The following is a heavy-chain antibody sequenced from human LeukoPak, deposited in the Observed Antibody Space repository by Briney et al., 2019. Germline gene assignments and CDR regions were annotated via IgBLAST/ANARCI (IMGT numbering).Heavy chain of an antibody. CDR2: IKQDGSEK. D-gene: IGHD2-2*01. CDR3: ARDSRYYHYDYMDI. Sequence: GGSLRLSCAASGFTFSSYWMSWVRQAPGRGLEWVAHIKQDGSEKYYVDSVKGRFTISRDNAKNCLYLQMNSLRAEDTAVYYCARDSRYYHYDYMDIWGKGTTVTVSS. J-gene: IGHJ6*03. V-gene: IGHV3-7*01. CDR1: GFTFSSYW.